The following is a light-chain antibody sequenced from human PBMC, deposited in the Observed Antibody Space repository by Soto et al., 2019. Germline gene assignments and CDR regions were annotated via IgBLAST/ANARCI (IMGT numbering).Light chain of an antibody. V-gene: IGKV3-20*01. J-gene: IGKJ1*01. CDR3: QQYGSSGK. Sequence: EIVLTQSPRTLSLSPGERATLYCRATQSVSNNYLAWYQQKPGQAPRLLIYGASNMATGIPDRFSGSGSGTDFTLTISRLEPEDFAVYYCQQYGSSGKFGQGTKV. CDR2: GAS. CDR1: QSVSNNY.